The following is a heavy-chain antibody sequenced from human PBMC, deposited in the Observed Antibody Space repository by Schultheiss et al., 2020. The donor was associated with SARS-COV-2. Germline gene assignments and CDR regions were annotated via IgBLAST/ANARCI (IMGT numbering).Heavy chain of an antibody. D-gene: IGHD3-10*01. J-gene: IGHJ4*02. CDR1: GFTFSSYA. CDR3: AGDNPIYSGALRVIDY. V-gene: IGHV3-64*04. Sequence: GGSLRLSCSASGFTFSSYAMHWVRQAPGKGLEYVSAISSNGGSTYYADSVKGRFTITKDNSKNTQYLQMNSLRAEDTAVYYCAGDNPIYSGALRVIDYWGQGTLVTVSS. CDR2: ISSNGGST.